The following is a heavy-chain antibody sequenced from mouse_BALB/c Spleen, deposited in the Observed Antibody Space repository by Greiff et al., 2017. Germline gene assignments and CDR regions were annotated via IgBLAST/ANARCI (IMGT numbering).Heavy chain of an antibody. CDR2: IDPENGNT. J-gene: IGHJ2*01. V-gene: IGHV14-1*02. D-gene: IGHD2-1*01. CDR1: GFNIKDYY. Sequence: EVQLQQSGAELVRPGALVKLSCKASGFNIKDYYMHWVKQRPEQGLEWIGWIDPENGNTIYDPKFQGKASITADTSSNTAYLQLSSLTSEDTAVYYCAREDYGNTHCFDYWGEGTTLTVSS. CDR3: AREDYGNTHCFDY.